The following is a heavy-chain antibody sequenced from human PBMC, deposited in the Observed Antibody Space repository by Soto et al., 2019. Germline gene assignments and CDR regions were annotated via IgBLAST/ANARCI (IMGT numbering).Heavy chain of an antibody. CDR2: TYHSGST. CDR3: AGGSRLDAFDI. CDR1: GGSISSGGYS. V-gene: IGHV4-30-2*01. D-gene: IGHD2-15*01. Sequence: SETLSLTCAVSGGSISSGGYSWSWIRQPPGKGLEWIGYTYHSGSTYYNPSLKSRVTISVDRSKNQFSLKLSSVTAADTAVYYCAGGSRLDAFDIWGQGTMVTVSS. J-gene: IGHJ3*02.